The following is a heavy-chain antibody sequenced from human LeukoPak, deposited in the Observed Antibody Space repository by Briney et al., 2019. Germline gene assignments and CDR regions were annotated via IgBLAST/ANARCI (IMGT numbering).Heavy chain of an antibody. V-gene: IGHV4-30-4*07. D-gene: IGHD2-8*01. Sequence: SETLSLTCAVSGGSISSGGYSWSWIRQPPGKGLEWIGYIYYSGSTYYNPSLKSRVTISVDTSKNQFSLKLSSVTAADTAVYYCARALSYYYYYYYMDVWGKGTTVTVSS. J-gene: IGHJ6*03. CDR2: IYYSGST. CDR3: ARALSYYYYYYYMDV. CDR1: GGSISSGGYS.